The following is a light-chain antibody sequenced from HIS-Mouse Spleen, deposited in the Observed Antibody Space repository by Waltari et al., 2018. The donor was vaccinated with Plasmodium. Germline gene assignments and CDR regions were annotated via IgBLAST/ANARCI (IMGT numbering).Light chain of an antibody. CDR2: WAS. CDR3: QQYYSTPPYT. CDR1: QRVLYSSNTKNY. V-gene: IGKV4-1*01. Sequence: DIVMTQSPDSLPVSLGERATINCKSSQRVLYSSNTKNYLAWYQQKPGQPPKLLIYWASTRESGVPDRFSGSGSGTDFTLTISSLQAEDVAVYYCQQYYSTPPYTFGQGTKLEIK. J-gene: IGKJ2*01.